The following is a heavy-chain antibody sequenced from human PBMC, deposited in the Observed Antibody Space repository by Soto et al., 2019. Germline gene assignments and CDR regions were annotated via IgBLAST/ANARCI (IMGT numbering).Heavy chain of an antibody. CDR2: ISGSGGST. J-gene: IGHJ3*02. Sequence: GGSLRLSCAASGFTFSSYAMSWVRQAPGKGLEWVSAISGSGGSTYYADAVKGRFTISRDNSKNTLYLQMNSLRAEDTAEYYCARDKSVVRDAFDIWGQGTMVTVSS. CDR3: ARDKSVVRDAFDI. CDR1: GFTFSSYA. D-gene: IGHD2-15*01. V-gene: IGHV3-23*01.